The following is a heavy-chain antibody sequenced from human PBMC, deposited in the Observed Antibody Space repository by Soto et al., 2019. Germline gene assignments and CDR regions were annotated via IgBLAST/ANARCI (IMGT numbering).Heavy chain of an antibody. V-gene: IGHV1-69*02. CDR1: GGTFSSYT. CDR3: STSPSARDYDYYMDV. Sequence: QVQLVQSGAEVKKPGSSVKVSCKASGGTFSSYTISWVRQAPGQGLEWMGRIIPILGIANYAQKFQGRVTITEDKSTSTAYMELSSLRSEDTAVYYCSTSPSARDYDYYMDVWGKGTTVTVSS. CDR2: IIPILGIA. J-gene: IGHJ6*03.